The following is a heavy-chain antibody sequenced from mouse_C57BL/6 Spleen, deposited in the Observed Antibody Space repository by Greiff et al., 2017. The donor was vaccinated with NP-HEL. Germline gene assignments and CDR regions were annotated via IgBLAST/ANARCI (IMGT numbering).Heavy chain of an antibody. CDR1: GFSLTSYG. CDR3: ARPLLGREDYAMDY. CDR2: IWSGGST. Sequence: QVQLKESGPGLVQPSQSLSITCTVSGFSLTSYGVHWVRQSPGKGLEWLGVIWSGGSTDYNAAFISRLSISKDNSKSQVFFKMNSLQADDTAIYYCARPLLGREDYAMDYWGQGTSVTVSS. D-gene: IGHD4-1*01. J-gene: IGHJ4*01. V-gene: IGHV2-2*01.